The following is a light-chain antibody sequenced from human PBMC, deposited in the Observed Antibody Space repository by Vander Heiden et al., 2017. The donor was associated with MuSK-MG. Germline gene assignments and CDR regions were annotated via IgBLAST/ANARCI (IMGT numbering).Light chain of an antibody. J-gene: IGLJ2*01. CDR1: SLRSYS. Sequence: SSELTQGTDVSVALGQTVRITCQGNSLRSYSANWYQQRPGQAPVLIIYGKNYRPAGIPDLFSGSSSGNTASLTITGTQAEDEADYYCNTRYSSGNHFVAFGGGTKVTVL. V-gene: IGLV3-19*01. CDR3: NTRYSSGNHFVA. CDR2: GKN.